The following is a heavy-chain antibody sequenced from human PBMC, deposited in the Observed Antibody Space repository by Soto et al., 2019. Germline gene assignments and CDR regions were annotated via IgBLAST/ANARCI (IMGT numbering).Heavy chain of an antibody. D-gene: IGHD1-1*01. V-gene: IGHV3-30*18. CDR2: ISYDGINK. J-gene: IGHJ4*02. Sequence: QVQLVESGGGVVQPGRSLRLSCAASGFTFSSYGMHWVRQAPGKGLEWVAIISYDGINKYDANSVKGRFTISRDNSKNTLYLQMNSLRAEDTAVYYCAKSMYNLNDGFFAYWGQGTLVTVSS. CDR1: GFTFSSYG. CDR3: AKSMYNLNDGFFAY.